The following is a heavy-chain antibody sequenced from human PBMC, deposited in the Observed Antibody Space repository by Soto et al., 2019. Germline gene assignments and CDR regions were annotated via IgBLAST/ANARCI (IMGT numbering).Heavy chain of an antibody. CDR3: ARGGGGNIVVVPAAMLDY. D-gene: IGHD2-2*01. J-gene: IGHJ4*02. CDR2: IYYSGST. Sequence: SETLSLTCTVSGGSISSYYWRWIRQPPGKGLEWIGYIYYSGSTNYNPSLKSRVTISVDTSKNQFSLKLSSVTAADTAVYYCARGGGGNIVVVPAAMLDYWGQGTLVTVSS. V-gene: IGHV4-59*01. CDR1: GGSISSYY.